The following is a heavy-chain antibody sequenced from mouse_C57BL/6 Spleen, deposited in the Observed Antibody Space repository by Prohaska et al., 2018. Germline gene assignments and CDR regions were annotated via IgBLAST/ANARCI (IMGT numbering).Heavy chain of an antibody. D-gene: IGHD1-1*01. Sequence: QVQLQQPGAELVKPGASVKLSCKASGYTFTSYWMQWVKQRPGQGLEWIGEIDPSDSYTNYNQKLKGKATLTVDTASSTAYMQLSSLTSEDSAVYYCARYGSSYWYFDVWGTGTTVTVSS. V-gene: IGHV1-50*01. J-gene: IGHJ1*03. CDR3: ARYGSSYWYFDV. CDR1: GYTFTSYW. CDR2: IDPSDSYT.